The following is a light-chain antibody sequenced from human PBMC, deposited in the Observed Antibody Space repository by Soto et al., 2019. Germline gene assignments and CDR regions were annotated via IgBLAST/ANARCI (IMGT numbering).Light chain of an antibody. J-gene: IGLJ3*02. CDR2: EVS. CDR1: SSDVGGYNY. CDR3: SSYAGSNIGV. Sequence: QSALTQPPSASGSPGQSVTISCTGTSSDVGGYNYVSWYQQHPGKAPKLMIYEVSKRPSGVPDRFSGSKSGSTASLTVSGLQAEEEADYYCSSYAGSNIGVFGGGTKLTVL. V-gene: IGLV2-8*01.